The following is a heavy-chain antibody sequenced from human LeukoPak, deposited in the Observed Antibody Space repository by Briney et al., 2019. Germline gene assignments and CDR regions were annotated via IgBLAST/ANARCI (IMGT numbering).Heavy chain of an antibody. CDR3: AKGYSGSYSYYLDY. CDR2: ISGSGGST. Sequence: PGGSLRLSCAASGFAFSSYAMSWVRQAPGKGLEWVSAISGSGGSTYYADSVKGRFTISRDNSKNTLYLQMNSLRAEDTAVYYCAKGYSGSYSYYLDYWGRGTLVTVSS. D-gene: IGHD1-26*01. J-gene: IGHJ4*02. V-gene: IGHV3-23*01. CDR1: GFAFSSYA.